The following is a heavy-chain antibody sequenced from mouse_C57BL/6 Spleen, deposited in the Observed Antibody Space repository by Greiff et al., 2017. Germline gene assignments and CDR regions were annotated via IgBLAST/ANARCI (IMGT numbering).Heavy chain of an antibody. D-gene: IGHD1-1*01. CDR2: INPSNGGT. Sequence: QVQLQQPGTELVKPGASVKLSCKASGYTFTSYWMHWVKQRPGQGLEWIGNINPSNGGTNYNEKFKSKATLTVDKSSSTAYMQLSSLTSEASAVYYCARSYYYGSSSHWYFDVWGTGTTVTVSS. V-gene: IGHV1-53*01. CDR3: ARSYYYGSSSHWYFDV. CDR1: GYTFTSYW. J-gene: IGHJ1*03.